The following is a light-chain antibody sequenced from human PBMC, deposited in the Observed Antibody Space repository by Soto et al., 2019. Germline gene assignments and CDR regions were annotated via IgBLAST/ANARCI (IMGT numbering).Light chain of an antibody. V-gene: IGKV3-20*01. CDR2: GAS. J-gene: IGKJ2*01. CDR3: QQYGSSPRT. CDR1: QTVSTNY. Sequence: EIVLTQSPGTLSLSPGERATLSCRASQTVSTNYLAWYQQKPGQAPRLLIYGASSRATGIPDRFSGSGSGTDFLLTISRLEHEDSAVYYCQQYGSSPRTFGQGTKLEIK.